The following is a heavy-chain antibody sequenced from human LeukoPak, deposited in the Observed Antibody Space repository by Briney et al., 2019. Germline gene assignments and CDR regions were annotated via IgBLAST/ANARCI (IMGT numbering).Heavy chain of an antibody. D-gene: IGHD6-19*01. CDR2: IYYSGST. CDR3: ARYSSGWYALS. V-gene: IGHV4-59*11. J-gene: IGHJ4*02. CDR1: GDSINSLDL. Sequence: TSETLSLTCTVSGDSINSLDLWSWIRQPPGKGLEWIGYIYYSGSTNYNPSLKSRVTISVDTSKNQFSLKLSSVAAADTAVYYCARYSSGWYALSWGQGTLVTVSS.